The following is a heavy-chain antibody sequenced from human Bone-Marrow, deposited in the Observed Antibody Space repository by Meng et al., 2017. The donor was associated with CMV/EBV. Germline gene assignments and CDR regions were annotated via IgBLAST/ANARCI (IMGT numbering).Heavy chain of an antibody. CDR3: ASGSQGSIYDY. CDR2: ISSSSSYI. CDR1: GFTFSSYS. Sequence: GGSLRLSCAASGFTFSSYSMNWVRQAPGKGLEWVSSISSSSSYIYYADSVKGRFTISRDNAKNSLYLQMNSLRAEDTAVYYCASGSQGSIYDYWGQGNLVNVDS. V-gene: IGHV3-21*01. J-gene: IGHJ4*02. D-gene: IGHD1-26*01.